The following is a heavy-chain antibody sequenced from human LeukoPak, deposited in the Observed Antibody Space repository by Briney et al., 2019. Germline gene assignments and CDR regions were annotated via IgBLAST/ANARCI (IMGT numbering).Heavy chain of an antibody. CDR3: ARSPGGGFVLVVGATRLFDY. J-gene: IGHJ4*02. CDR2: VYYPGTT. Sequence: SETLSLTCTVSGVSISAIPYYWGWIRKPPGKGLEWIGSVYYPGTTYYNPSLKTRVTISVDTSKSQFSLKLTSVTAADTAVYFCARSPGGGFVLVVGATRLFDYWGQGTLVTVSS. CDR1: GVSISAIPYY. V-gene: IGHV4-39*01. D-gene: IGHD2-15*01.